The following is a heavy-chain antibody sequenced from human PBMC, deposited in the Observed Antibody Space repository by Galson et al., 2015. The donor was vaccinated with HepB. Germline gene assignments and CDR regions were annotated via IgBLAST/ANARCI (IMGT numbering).Heavy chain of an antibody. V-gene: IGHV4-34*01. CDR3: ARDRSRATLLNDAFDI. J-gene: IGHJ3*02. D-gene: IGHD2-15*01. CDR2: INHSGST. Sequence: SETLSLTCAVYGGSFSGYYWSWIRQPPGKGLEWIGEINHSGSTNYNPSLKSRVTISVDTSKNQFSLKLSSVTAADTAVYYCARDRSRATLLNDAFDIWGQGTMVTVSS. CDR1: GGSFSGYY.